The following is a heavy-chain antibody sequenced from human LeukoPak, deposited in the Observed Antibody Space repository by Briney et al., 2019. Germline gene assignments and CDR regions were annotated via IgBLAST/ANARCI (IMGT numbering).Heavy chain of an antibody. D-gene: IGHD3-10*02. CDR3: AELGITMIGGV. J-gene: IGHJ6*04. CDR1: GFTFKNYA. V-gene: IGHV3-23*01. CDR2: IIESGEST. Sequence: GGSLRLSCAASGFTFKNYAMYWVRQAPGKGLEWVSAIIESGESTYYTDSVKGRFTISRDNAKNSLYLQMNSLRAEDTAVYYCAELGITMIGGVWGKGTTVTISS.